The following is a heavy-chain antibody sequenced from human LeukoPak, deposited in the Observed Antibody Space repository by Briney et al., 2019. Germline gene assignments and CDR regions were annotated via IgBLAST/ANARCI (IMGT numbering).Heavy chain of an antibody. CDR1: GGSISSYY. Sequence: SETLSLTCTVSGGSISSYYWSWIRRPPRKGLEWIGYIYYSGSTNYNPSLKSRLTISVDTSKNQFSLKLSSVTAADTAVYYCARVHSGYESGANWFDPWGQGTLVTVSS. J-gene: IGHJ5*02. CDR3: ARVHSGYESGANWFDP. V-gene: IGHV4-59*01. D-gene: IGHD5-12*01. CDR2: IYYSGST.